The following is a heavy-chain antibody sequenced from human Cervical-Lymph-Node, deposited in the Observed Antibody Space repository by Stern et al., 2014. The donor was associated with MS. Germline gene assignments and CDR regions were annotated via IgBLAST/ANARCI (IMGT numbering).Heavy chain of an antibody. V-gene: IGHV1-69*06. D-gene: IGHD1-26*01. CDR2: ITPVFETT. CDR1: GDTFSSYA. Sequence: MQLVESGAEVKKPGSSVKVSCKASGDTFSSYAINWVRQVPGQGLEWLGGITPVFETTNYAQKFQGRVTITADKSTNTAYMELMTLRSEDTAVYYCARGGGLVGYFDYWGQGTLVSVSS. CDR3: ARGGGLVGYFDY. J-gene: IGHJ4*02.